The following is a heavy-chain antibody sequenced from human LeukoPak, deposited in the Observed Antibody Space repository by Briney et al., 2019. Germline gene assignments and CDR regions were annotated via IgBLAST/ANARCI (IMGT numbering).Heavy chain of an antibody. Sequence: QPGRSLRLSCAASGFTFSSYAMHWVRQAPGKGLEWVAVISYDGSNKYYADSVKGRFTISRDNSKNTLYLQMNSLGAEDTAVYYCARDRQWELSSYFDYWGQGTLVTVSS. CDR1: GFTFSSYA. CDR2: ISYDGSNK. D-gene: IGHD1-26*01. CDR3: ARDRQWELSSYFDY. V-gene: IGHV3-30-3*01. J-gene: IGHJ4*02.